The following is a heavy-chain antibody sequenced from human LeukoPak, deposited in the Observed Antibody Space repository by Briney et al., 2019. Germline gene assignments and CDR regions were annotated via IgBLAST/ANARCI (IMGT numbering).Heavy chain of an antibody. V-gene: IGHV3-30*04. CDR2: ISYDGSNK. CDR1: GFTFSSYA. D-gene: IGHD5-24*01. CDR3: ARDFGEMATTQDFNY. J-gene: IGHJ4*02. Sequence: PGGSLRLSCAASGFTFSSYAMHWLRQAPGKGLEWVAVISYDGSNKYYADSVKGRFTISRDNSKNTLYLQMNSLRAEDTAVYYCARDFGEMATTQDFNYWGQGTLVTVSS.